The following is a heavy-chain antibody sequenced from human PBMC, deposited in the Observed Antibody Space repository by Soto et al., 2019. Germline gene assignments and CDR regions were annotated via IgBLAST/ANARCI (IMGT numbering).Heavy chain of an antibody. Sequence: ESGGGLVQPGGSLRLSCAASGFTFSSYTLNWVRRAPGKGLEWVATSSDRRTGNTHYSDSVRGRFTLSRDYSRNILFLQMDSMRADDSALYYCTTWLTAHFDYWGRGTQVTVSS. CDR1: GFTFSSYT. CDR3: TTWLTAHFDY. J-gene: IGHJ4*02. D-gene: IGHD2-21*02. V-gene: IGHV3-23*01. CDR2: SSDRRTGNT.